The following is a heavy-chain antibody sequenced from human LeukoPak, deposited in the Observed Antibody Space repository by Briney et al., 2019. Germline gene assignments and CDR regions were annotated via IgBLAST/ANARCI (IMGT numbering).Heavy chain of an antibody. CDR2: IYTSGST. V-gene: IGHV4-4*07. Sequence: PSETLSLTCTVAGGSITSYYWSWIRQPAGKGLEWIGRIYTSGSTNYNPSLKSRVTISVDTSKNQFSLKLSSVTAADTAVYYCARVGMGGEYYFDYWGQGTLVTVSS. D-gene: IGHD7-27*01. CDR1: GGSITSYY. CDR3: ARVGMGGEYYFDY. J-gene: IGHJ4*02.